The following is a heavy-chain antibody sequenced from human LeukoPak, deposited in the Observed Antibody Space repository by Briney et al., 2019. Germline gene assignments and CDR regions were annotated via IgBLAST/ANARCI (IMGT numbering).Heavy chain of an antibody. Sequence: ASVKVSCKASGYTFTSYHMHWVRQAPGQGLEWMGIINPSGGSTTYAQKFQGRVTMTTDTSTSTAYMELRSLRSDDTAVYYCARADPARYCSSTSCYPRAFDIWGQGTMVTVSS. V-gene: IGHV1-46*01. J-gene: IGHJ3*02. CDR3: ARADPARYCSSTSCYPRAFDI. CDR1: GYTFTSYH. CDR2: INPSGGST. D-gene: IGHD2-2*01.